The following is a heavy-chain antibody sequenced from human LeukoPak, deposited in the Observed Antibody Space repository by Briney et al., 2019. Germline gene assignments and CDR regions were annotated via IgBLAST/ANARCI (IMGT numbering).Heavy chain of an antibody. V-gene: IGHV3-74*03. CDR2: MSPDGSDT. Sequence: GGSLRLSCAASGFTFRDLWMHWVRQAPGKGPVWVSRMSPDGSDTKYADSVKGRFTISRDNAENATYLQMSSLRAEDTAVYYCARDMWGTFDYWGQGALVTVSS. CDR1: GFTFRDLW. J-gene: IGHJ4*02. D-gene: IGHD7-27*01. CDR3: ARDMWGTFDY.